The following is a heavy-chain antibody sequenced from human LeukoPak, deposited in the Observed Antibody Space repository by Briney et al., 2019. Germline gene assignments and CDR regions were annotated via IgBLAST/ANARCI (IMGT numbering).Heavy chain of an antibody. CDR2: INHSGST. CDR3: ARENIVVVPAAMRYYYYYGMDV. D-gene: IGHD2-2*01. Sequence: SEALSLTCAVYGGSFSGYYWSWIRQPPGKGLEWIGEINHSGSTNYNPSLKGRVTISVDTSKNQFSLKLSSVTAADTAVYYCARENIVVVPAAMRYYYYYGMDVWGQGTTVTVSS. CDR1: GGSFSGYY. J-gene: IGHJ6*02. V-gene: IGHV4-34*01.